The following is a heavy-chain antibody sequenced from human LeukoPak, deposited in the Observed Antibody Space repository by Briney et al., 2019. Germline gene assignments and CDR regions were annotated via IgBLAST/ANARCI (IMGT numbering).Heavy chain of an antibody. Sequence: SETLSLTCTVFGGSLSSYYWVWVRQPPGKGLEWIGLIYSSGSIKHNPSLKSRLTISLDTSKNQISLKLTSVTAADTAIYYCARQFEFWGQGALVTVSS. V-gene: IGHV4-59*08. J-gene: IGHJ4*02. CDR1: GGSLSSYY. CDR2: IYSSGSI. CDR3: ARQFEF.